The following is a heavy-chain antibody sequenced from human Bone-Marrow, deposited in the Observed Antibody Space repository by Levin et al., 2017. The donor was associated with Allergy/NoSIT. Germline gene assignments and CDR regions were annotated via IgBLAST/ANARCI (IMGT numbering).Heavy chain of an antibody. V-gene: IGHV4-4*07. CDR1: GGSISSYY. J-gene: IGHJ5*02. CDR2: IYSSGST. D-gene: IGHD2-21*02. Sequence: SQTLSLPCTVSGGSISSYYWSWIRQPAGKELEWIGRIYSSGSTDYNPSLASRVSMSVDTSKNQFSLRVSSVTAADTAVYYCARSPPLCRGADCYSYYWFDRWGHGTLVTVSS. CDR3: ARSPPLCRGADCYSYYWFDR.